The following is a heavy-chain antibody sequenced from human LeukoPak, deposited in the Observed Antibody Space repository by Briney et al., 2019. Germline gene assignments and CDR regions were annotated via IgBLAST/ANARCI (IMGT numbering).Heavy chain of an antibody. CDR1: GGSISSGGYY. D-gene: IGHD2-2*01. V-gene: IGHV4-30-2*01. CDR3: ARYIGYCSSTSCWVDAFDI. CDR2: IYHSGST. J-gene: IGHJ3*02. Sequence: SETLSLTCTVSGGSISSGGYYWSWIRQPPGKGLEWIGDIYHSGSTYYNPSLKSRVTISVDRSKNQFSLKLSSVTAADTAVYYCARYIGYCSSTSCWVDAFDIWGQGTMVTVSS.